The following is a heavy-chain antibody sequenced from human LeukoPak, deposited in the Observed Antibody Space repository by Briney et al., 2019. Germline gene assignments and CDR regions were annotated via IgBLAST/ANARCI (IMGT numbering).Heavy chain of an antibody. CDR2: IYYSGSS. Sequence: KPSETLSLTCTFSGGSISSSSYYWGWIPQPPGKGLEWIGRIYYSGSSYYNPSLKSRVTISVDTSKNQFSLKLSSVTAADTAVYYCARLTVTYYYDSSGSHLDYWGQGTLVTVSS. D-gene: IGHD3-22*01. J-gene: IGHJ4*02. V-gene: IGHV4-39*01. CDR3: ARLTVTYYYDSSGSHLDY. CDR1: GGSISSSSYY.